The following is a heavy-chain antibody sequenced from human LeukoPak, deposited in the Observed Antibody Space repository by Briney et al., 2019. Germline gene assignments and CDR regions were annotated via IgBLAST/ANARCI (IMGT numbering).Heavy chain of an antibody. CDR3: ARDPYCSSTSCYPPDY. V-gene: IGHV4-59*01. Sequence: SSETLSLTCTVSGGSISSYYWSWIRQPPGKGLEWIGYIYYSGTTKYNPSLKNRVTISVDTSKNQFSLNLRSVTPADTALYYCARDPYCSSTSCYPPDYWGQGTLVTVSS. CDR1: GGSISSYY. CDR2: IYYSGTT. D-gene: IGHD2-2*01. J-gene: IGHJ4*02.